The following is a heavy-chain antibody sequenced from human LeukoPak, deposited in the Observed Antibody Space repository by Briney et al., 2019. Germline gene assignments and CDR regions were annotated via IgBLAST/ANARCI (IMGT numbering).Heavy chain of an antibody. CDR3: AKDQTGYSSSWYGWAFDY. D-gene: IGHD6-13*01. J-gene: IGHJ4*02. CDR2: ISGSGGST. Sequence: GGSLRLSCAASGFTFSSYAMSWVGEAPGPGLEWVSAISGSGGSTYYADSVKGRFTISRDNSKNTLYLQMNSLRAEDTAVYYCAKDQTGYSSSWYGWAFDYWGQGTLVTVSS. V-gene: IGHV3-23*01. CDR1: GFTFSSYA.